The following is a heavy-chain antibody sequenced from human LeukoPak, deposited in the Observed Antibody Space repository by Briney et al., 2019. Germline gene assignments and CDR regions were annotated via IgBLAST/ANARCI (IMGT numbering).Heavy chain of an antibody. CDR2: IGRSGVYT. J-gene: IGHJ4*02. CDR3: ARWGQYCSSTSCSSPICVDF. Sequence: RGSLSLPCSASGFTFSDYYMSWIRQAPGKGLEWVSYIGRSGVYTNYADSVKGRFTISRDNAKNSLYLQMNSLRAEDTAVYYCARWGQYCSSTSCSSPICVDFWGQGTLVSVSS. CDR1: GFTFSDYY. D-gene: IGHD2-2*01. V-gene: IGHV3-11*03.